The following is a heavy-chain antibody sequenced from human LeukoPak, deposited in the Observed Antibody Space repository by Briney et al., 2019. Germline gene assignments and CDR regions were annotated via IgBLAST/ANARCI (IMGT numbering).Heavy chain of an antibody. J-gene: IGHJ5*02. D-gene: IGHD2-2*01. CDR2: ISGSGGST. Sequence: GGSLRLSCAASGFTFSSYAMSWVRQAPGKGLEWVSAISGSGGSTYYADSVKGRFTISRDNSKNTLYLQMNSLRAEDTAVYYCAKNPNAIVVVPAAPKNWFDPWGQGTQVTVSS. CDR3: AKNPNAIVVVPAAPKNWFDP. V-gene: IGHV3-23*01. CDR1: GFTFSSYA.